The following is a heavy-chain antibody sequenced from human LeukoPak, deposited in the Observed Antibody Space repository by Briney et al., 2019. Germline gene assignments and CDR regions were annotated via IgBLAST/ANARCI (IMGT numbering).Heavy chain of an antibody. CDR1: GYTFTSYD. J-gene: IGHJ4*02. CDR2: MNPNSGNT. CDR3: ARVLERWLQGPIDY. D-gene: IGHD5-24*01. V-gene: IGHV1-8*01. Sequence: ASVKVSCKASGYTFTSYDINWVRQATGQGLEWMGWMNPNSGNTGYAQKFQGRVTMTRNTSISTAYMELSSLRSEDTAVYYCARVLERWLQGPIDYWGQGTLVTVSP.